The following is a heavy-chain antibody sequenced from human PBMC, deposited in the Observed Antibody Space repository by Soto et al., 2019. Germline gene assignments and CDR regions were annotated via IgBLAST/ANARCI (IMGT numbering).Heavy chain of an antibody. Sequence: QVQLQESGPGLVKPSQTLSLTCSVSGDSVSSGDSYWSWIRQPPGKALEWIGYTSFSGYTSYSPSLKSCVTISVDMSKSQFSLRLTSVTAADTAVYYCVRGGNPYHYATSGPGTFDKWGQGTLVSVSS. CDR3: VRGGNPYHYATSGPGTFDK. CDR2: TSFSGYT. V-gene: IGHV4-30-4*01. J-gene: IGHJ4*02. D-gene: IGHD1-26*01. CDR1: GDSVSSGDSY.